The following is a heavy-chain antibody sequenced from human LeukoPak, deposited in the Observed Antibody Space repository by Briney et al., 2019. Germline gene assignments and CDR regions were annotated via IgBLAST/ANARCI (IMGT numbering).Heavy chain of an antibody. CDR2: INPNSGGT. Sequence: ASVKVSCKASGYTFTGYYMHRVRQAPGQGLEWMGWINPNSGGTNYAQKFQGRVTMTRDTSISTAYMELSRLRSDDTAVYYCARDRYGDYVGSSAFDIWGQGTMVTVSS. V-gene: IGHV1-2*02. CDR1: GYTFTGYY. CDR3: ARDRYGDYVGSSAFDI. J-gene: IGHJ3*02. D-gene: IGHD4-17*01.